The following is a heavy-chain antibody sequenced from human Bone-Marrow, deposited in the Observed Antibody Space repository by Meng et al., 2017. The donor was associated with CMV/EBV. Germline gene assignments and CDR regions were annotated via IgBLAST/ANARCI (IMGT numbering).Heavy chain of an antibody. J-gene: IGHJ5*02. CDR1: GGSISSSSYY. CDR2: IYYSGST. Sequence: GSLRLSCTVSGGSISSSSYYWGWIRQPPGKGLEWIGSIYYSGSTYYNPSLKSRVTISVDTSKNQFSLKVTSVTAADTAVYYCAREIAAGANWFDPWGQGTLVTVSS. CDR3: AREIAAGANWFDP. V-gene: IGHV4-39*07. D-gene: IGHD6-13*01.